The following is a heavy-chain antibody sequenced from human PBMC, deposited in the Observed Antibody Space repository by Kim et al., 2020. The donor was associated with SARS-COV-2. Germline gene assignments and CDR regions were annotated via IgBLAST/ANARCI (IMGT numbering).Heavy chain of an antibody. J-gene: IGHJ6*02. CDR2: INPSGGST. V-gene: IGHV1-46*01. Sequence: EWIGIINPSGGSTSYAQKFQGRVTMTRDTSTSTVYMELSSLISEDTAVYYCARDLTTVTTFDYYYGMDVWGQGTTVTVSS. D-gene: IGHD4-4*01. CDR3: ARDLTTVTTFDYYYGMDV.